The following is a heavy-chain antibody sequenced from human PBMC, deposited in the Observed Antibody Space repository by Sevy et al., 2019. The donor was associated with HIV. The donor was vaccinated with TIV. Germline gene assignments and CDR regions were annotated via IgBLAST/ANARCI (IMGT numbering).Heavy chain of an antibody. Sequence: ASVKVSCKASGYTLTSHYMHWVRQAPGQGLEWMGISNPSGGYTRYAQKFQGRVIMTRDTSTITAYMELSSLRSDDTAVYYCASLAAASGLDYMDVWGKGTTVTVSS. V-gene: IGHV1-46*01. CDR2: SNPSGGYT. D-gene: IGHD6-13*01. CDR3: ASLAAASGLDYMDV. CDR1: GYTLTSHY. J-gene: IGHJ6*03.